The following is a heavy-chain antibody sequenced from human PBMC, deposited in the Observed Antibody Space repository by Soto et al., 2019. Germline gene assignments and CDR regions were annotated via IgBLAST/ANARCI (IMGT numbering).Heavy chain of an antibody. D-gene: IGHD3-10*01. V-gene: IGHV4-30-4*01. CDR1: GGSISSGDYY. Sequence: QVQLQESGPGLVKPSQTLSLTCTVSGGSISSGDYYWSWIRQPPGKGLEWIGYIYYSGSTYYNPSPRSRVTISVDTSKNHFSLKLSSVPAADTAVYYCARGITMVRGATPGWFDPWGQGTLVTVSS. CDR2: IYYSGST. J-gene: IGHJ5*02. CDR3: ARGITMVRGATPGWFDP.